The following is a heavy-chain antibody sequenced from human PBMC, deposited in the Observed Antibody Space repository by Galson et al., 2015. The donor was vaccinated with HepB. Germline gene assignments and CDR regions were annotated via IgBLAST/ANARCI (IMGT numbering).Heavy chain of an antibody. CDR2: MSYDGSHK. CDR1: RFTFSNYA. V-gene: IGHV3-30*04. Sequence: SLRLSCAASRFTFSNYAMHWVRQAPGKGLEWVAVMSYDGSHKYYAGSVKGRFTISRDNFKNTLYLQMNSLRAEDTAVYYCARDKREGGYDFWSVYHTQNYWYYYGMDVWGQGTTVTVSS. CDR3: ARDKREGGYDFWSVYHTQNYWYYYGMDV. D-gene: IGHD3-3*01. J-gene: IGHJ6*02.